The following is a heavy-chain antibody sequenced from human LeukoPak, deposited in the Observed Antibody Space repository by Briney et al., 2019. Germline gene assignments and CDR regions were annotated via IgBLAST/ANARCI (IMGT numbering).Heavy chain of an antibody. CDR3: TRTLVRGVFGMDV. Sequence: ASVKVSCKASGYTFTSYDINWVRQATGQGLEWMGWMNPHSGNTGYAQRFQGRVTMTGDSSRSTAYMELSSLTSEDTAVYYCTRTLVRGVFGMDVWGQGTTVTVSS. D-gene: IGHD3-10*01. CDR2: MNPHSGNT. CDR1: GYTFTSYD. J-gene: IGHJ6*02. V-gene: IGHV1-8*01.